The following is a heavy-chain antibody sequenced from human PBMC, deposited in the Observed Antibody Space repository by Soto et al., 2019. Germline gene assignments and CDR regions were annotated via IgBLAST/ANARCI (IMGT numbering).Heavy chain of an antibody. V-gene: IGHV4-34*01. CDR1: GGSFSGYY. D-gene: IGHD3-10*01. J-gene: IGHJ3*02. CDR3: ARTGVTEAFEI. Sequence: SETLSLTCAVYGGSFSGYYWSWIRQPPGKGLEWIGEINHSGSTNYNPSLKSRVTISVDTSKNQFSLKLSSVTAADTAVYYCARTGVTEAFEIWGQGTMVTVSS. CDR2: INHSGST.